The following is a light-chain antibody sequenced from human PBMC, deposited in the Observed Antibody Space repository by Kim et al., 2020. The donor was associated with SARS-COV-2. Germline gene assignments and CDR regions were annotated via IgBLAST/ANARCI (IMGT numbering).Light chain of an antibody. J-gene: IGLJ2*01. V-gene: IGLV2-23*02. CDR3: CSYASSTALV. CDR2: EVN. CDR1: SSDVGSYNL. Sequence: GQWITISCTGTSSDVGSYNLGSWYQQHPGKAPKLRIYEVNRRPSGVADRFSGSKSDNTASLTVSGLQAEDEADYYCCSYASSTALVFGGGTQLTVL.